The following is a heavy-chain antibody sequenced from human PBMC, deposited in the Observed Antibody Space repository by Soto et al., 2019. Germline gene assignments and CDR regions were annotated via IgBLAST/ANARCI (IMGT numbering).Heavy chain of an antibody. D-gene: IGHD3-10*01. V-gene: IGHV1-69*08. CDR3: ARDRTWGSYGSGEFDT. J-gene: IGHJ5*02. Sequence: QVQLVQSGAEVKKPGSSVKVSCKASGGTFSSYTISWVRQAPGQGLEWMGRIIPILGIANYAQKFQGRVTITXXKXTXXAYMELSSLRSEDTAVYYCARDRTWGSYGSGEFDTWGQGTLVTVSS. CDR2: IIPILGIA. CDR1: GGTFSSYT.